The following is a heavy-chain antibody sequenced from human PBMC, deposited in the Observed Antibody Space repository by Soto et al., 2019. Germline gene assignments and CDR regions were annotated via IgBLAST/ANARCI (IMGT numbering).Heavy chain of an antibody. V-gene: IGHV3-21*01. CDR2: ISSSSSYI. CDR1: GFTFSSYS. D-gene: IGHD6-13*01. J-gene: IGHJ5*02. Sequence: PGGSLRLSCAASGFTFSSYSMNWVRQAPGKGLEWVSSISSSSSYIYYADSVKGRFTISRDNAKNSLYLQMNSLRAEDTAVYYCARAPPIAAAGSSWFDPWGQGTLVTVSS. CDR3: ARAPPIAAAGSSWFDP.